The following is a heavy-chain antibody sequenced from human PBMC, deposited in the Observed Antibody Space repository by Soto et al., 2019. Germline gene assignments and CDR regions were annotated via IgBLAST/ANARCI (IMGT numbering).Heavy chain of an antibody. V-gene: IGHV3-23*01. J-gene: IGHJ4*02. CDR1: GFTFSSFA. CDR2: ICSRGDSK. CDR3: AKDLIYGYNSGRPFDS. D-gene: IGHD6-19*01. Sequence: EVQLLESGGGLVQPGGSLRLSCAASGFTFSSFAMSWVRQAPGKGLEWVSAICSRGDSKYYADSLKGRFTISRDNSKNTLYLQMKRLRAEDTAVYYCAKDLIYGYNSGRPFDSWGQGTLVTVSS.